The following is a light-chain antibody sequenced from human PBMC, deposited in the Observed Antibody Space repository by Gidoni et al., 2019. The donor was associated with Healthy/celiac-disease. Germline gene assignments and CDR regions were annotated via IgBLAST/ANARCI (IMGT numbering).Light chain of an antibody. Sequence: DIQMTQSPSSLSASVGDRVTLTCRASQGMSNYLAWYQPKPGKVPKLLIYAASTLQSGVPFRFSGSGSGTDFTLTISSLQPEDVATYYCQKYNSALLTFGGXTKVEIK. V-gene: IGKV1-27*01. J-gene: IGKJ4*01. CDR2: AAS. CDR1: QGMSNY. CDR3: QKYNSALLT.